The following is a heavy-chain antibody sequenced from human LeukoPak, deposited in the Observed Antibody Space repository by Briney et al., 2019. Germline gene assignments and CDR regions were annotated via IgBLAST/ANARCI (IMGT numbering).Heavy chain of an antibody. V-gene: IGHV1-2*02. Sequence: ASVKVSCKASGYTFTGYYMHWVRQAPGQGLEWMGWINPNSGGTNYAQKFQGRVTMTRDTSISTAYMEVSRLRSDDTAVYYCARDLRGLGDYFDYWGQGTLVTVSS. D-gene: IGHD1-26*01. CDR2: INPNSGGT. J-gene: IGHJ4*02. CDR1: GYTFTGYY. CDR3: ARDLRGLGDYFDY.